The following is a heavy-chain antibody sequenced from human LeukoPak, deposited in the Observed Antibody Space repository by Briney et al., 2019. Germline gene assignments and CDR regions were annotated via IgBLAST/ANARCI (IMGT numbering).Heavy chain of an antibody. CDR2: ISYDGSNK. Sequence: GRSLRLSCAASGFTFSSYAMHWVRQAPGKGLEWVAVISYDGSNKYYADSVKGRFTISRDNSKNTLYLQMNSLRAEDTAVYYCARVAYGSVSYYPYFDYWGQGTLVTVSS. D-gene: IGHD3-10*01. CDR3: ARVAYGSVSYYPYFDY. CDR1: GFTFSSYA. J-gene: IGHJ4*02. V-gene: IGHV3-30-3*01.